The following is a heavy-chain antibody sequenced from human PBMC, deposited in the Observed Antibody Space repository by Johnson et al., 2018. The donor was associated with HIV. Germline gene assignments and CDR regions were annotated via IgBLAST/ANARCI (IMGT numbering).Heavy chain of an antibody. CDR3: AKTIARNAFDI. CDR1: GFTFSSYA. D-gene: IGHD3-9*01. Sequence: MQLVESGGGLVQPGRSLRLSCAASGFTFSSYAMSWVRQAPGKRLERAPAISCSGGSTYHPVPVKGRFPISRDHSKNTLYLQMNSLRAEDTAVYYCAKTIARNAFDIWGQGTMVTVSS. J-gene: IGHJ3*02. V-gene: IGHV3-23*04. CDR2: ISCSGGST.